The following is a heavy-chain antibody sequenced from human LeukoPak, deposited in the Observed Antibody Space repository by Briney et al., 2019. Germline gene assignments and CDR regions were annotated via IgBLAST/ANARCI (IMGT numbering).Heavy chain of an antibody. CDR3: ARGLKQLVLSRNWFDP. Sequence: ASVKVSCKASGYTFTSYDINWVRQATGQGLEWMGWMNPNSSNTGYAQKFQGRVTMTRNTSISTAYMELSSLRSEDTAVYYCARGLKQLVLSRNWFDPWGQGTLVTVSS. CDR2: MNPNSSNT. D-gene: IGHD6-6*01. V-gene: IGHV1-8*01. J-gene: IGHJ5*02. CDR1: GYTFTSYD.